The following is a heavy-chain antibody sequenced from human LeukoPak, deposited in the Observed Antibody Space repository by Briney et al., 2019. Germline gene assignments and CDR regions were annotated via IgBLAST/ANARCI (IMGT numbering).Heavy chain of an antibody. CDR1: GGSISSYY. CDR3: AREGGPTYYDFWSGYYTSWFDP. V-gene: IGHV4-59*12. CDR2: IYYSGST. Sequence: SETLSLTCTVSGGSISSYYWSWIRQPPGKGLEWIGYIYYSGSTNYNPSLKSRVTISVDTSKNQFSLKLSSVTAADTAVYYCAREGGPTYYDFWSGYYTSWFDPWGQGTLATVSS. J-gene: IGHJ5*02. D-gene: IGHD3-3*01.